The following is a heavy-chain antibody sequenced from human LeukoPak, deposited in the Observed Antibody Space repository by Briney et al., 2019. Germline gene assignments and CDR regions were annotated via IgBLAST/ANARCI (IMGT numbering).Heavy chain of an antibody. CDR2: ISPDGNSR. CDR1: GFPFSTYA. CDR3: ARDGGLLPDN. Sequence: GGSLRLSCAASGFPFSTYAMHWVRQPPGKGLVWISRISPDGNSRGYADSVKGRFIISRASATNTLSLQMNSLTADDTAVYYCARDGGLLPDNWGKGTLVTVSS. V-gene: IGHV3-74*01. J-gene: IGHJ4*02. D-gene: IGHD2-21*02.